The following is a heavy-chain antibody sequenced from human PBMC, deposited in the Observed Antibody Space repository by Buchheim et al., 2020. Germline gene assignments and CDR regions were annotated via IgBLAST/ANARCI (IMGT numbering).Heavy chain of an antibody. J-gene: IGHJ6*03. D-gene: IGHD3-22*01. CDR2: ISGSGGST. CDR1: GFTFISYA. CDR3: TKDYGDYYDYYMDV. V-gene: IGHV3-23*01. Sequence: EVQLLESGGGLVQPGGSLRPSCAASGFTFISYAMSWARQAPGKGLEWVSAISGSGGSTYYADSVKGWITISRDHSKNTLFLQMNSLRAEDTAVYYCTKDYGDYYDYYMDVWGKGTT.